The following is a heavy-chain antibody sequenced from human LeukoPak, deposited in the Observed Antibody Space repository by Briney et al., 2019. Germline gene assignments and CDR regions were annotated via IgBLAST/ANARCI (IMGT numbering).Heavy chain of an antibody. Sequence: GASVKVSCKASGGTFSRYAISWVRQAPGQGLEWMGGIIPICGTANYAQKFQGRVTITADKSTSTAYMELSSLRSEDTAVYYCARGDIVVVVAGIEGPPYYYMDVWGKGTTVTVSS. V-gene: IGHV1-69*06. J-gene: IGHJ6*03. CDR2: IIPICGTA. D-gene: IGHD2-15*01. CDR1: GGTFSRYA. CDR3: ARGDIVVVVAGIEGPPYYYMDV.